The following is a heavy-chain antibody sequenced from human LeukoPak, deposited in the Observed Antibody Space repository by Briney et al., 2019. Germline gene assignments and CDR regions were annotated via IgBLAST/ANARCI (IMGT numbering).Heavy chain of an antibody. CDR1: GFTVSSNS. CDR3: AKGGYSYGYFDY. V-gene: IGHV3-53*01. J-gene: IGHJ4*02. CDR2: LYSGGNT. Sequence: PGGSLRLSCAASGFTVSSNSMSWVRQAPGKGLEWVSVLYSGGNTYYADSVKGRFTISRDNSKNTLYLQMNSLRTEDTAVYYCAKGGYSYGYFDYWGQGILVTVSS. D-gene: IGHD5-18*01.